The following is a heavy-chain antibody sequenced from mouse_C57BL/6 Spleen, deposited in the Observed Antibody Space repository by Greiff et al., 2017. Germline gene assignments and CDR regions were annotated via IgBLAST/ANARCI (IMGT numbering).Heavy chain of an antibody. CDR1: GYTFTDYE. CDR3: TRSTMKVMDY. V-gene: IGHV1-15*01. D-gene: IGHD2-4*01. Sequence: QVQLQQSGAELVRPGASVTLSCKASGYTFTDYEMHWVKQTPVHGLEWIGAIDPETGGTAYNQKFKGKAILTADKSSSTAYMELRSLTSEDSAVYYCTRSTMKVMDYWGQGTSVTVSS. CDR2: IDPETGGT. J-gene: IGHJ4*01.